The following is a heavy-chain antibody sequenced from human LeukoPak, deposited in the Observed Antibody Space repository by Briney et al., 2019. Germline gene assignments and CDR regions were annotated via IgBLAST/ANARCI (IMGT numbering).Heavy chain of an antibody. CDR1: GFTVSSNY. CDR2: IYSGGST. D-gene: IGHD6-19*01. V-gene: IGHV3-53*01. J-gene: IGHJ6*02. Sequence: GGSLRLSCAASGFTVSSNYMSWVRHAPGKGLEWVSVIYSGGSTYYAASVKGRFTISRDNSKNTLYLQMNSLRAEDTAVYYCARAYSSGWSNYYYGMDVWGQGTTVTVSS. CDR3: ARAYSSGWSNYYYGMDV.